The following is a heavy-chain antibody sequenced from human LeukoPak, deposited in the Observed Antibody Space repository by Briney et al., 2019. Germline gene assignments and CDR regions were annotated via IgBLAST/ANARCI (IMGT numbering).Heavy chain of an antibody. CDR1: GFMFNNYW. CDR2: IKPDGSDK. Sequence: GSLRLSCAASGFMFNNYWMNWVRQAPGKGLEWVANIKPDGSDKYYLDSLKGRFTISRDNAKNSLFLQMSSLRGEDTAVYFCARVDDDLDAFDLWGQGTLVTVSS. D-gene: IGHD3-3*01. V-gene: IGHV3-7*01. CDR3: ARVDDDLDAFDL. J-gene: IGHJ3*01.